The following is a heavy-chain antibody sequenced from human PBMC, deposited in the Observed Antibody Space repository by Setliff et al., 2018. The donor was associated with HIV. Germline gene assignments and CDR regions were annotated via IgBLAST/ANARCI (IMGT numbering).Heavy chain of an antibody. CDR2: IYYDGRT. Sequence: SETLSLTCTVSGGSIRTGAYYWGWIRQPPGKGLEWIGSIYYDGRTFYKPSLKSRLTISVDTSKNQFSLKLTSVTAADTAVYYCARHRDGGTYPLDYWGQGTLVTVSS. V-gene: IGHV4-39*01. CDR1: GGSIRTGAYY. CDR3: ARHRDGGTYPLDY. J-gene: IGHJ4*02. D-gene: IGHD1-26*01.